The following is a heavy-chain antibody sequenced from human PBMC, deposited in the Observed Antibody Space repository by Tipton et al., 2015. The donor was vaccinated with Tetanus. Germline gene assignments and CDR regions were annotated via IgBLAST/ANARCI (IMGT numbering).Heavy chain of an antibody. Sequence: GSLRLSCAASGFTFSSFGMTWVRQAPGKGLEWVSSITGSSSYIYYADSVKGRFTISRDNAKNSLYLQMNSLRAEDTAVYYCACHRHSNWFDYWGQGTLVPVSS. J-gene: IGHJ4*02. V-gene: IGHV3-21*01. CDR3: ACHRHSNWFDY. D-gene: IGHD6-13*01. CDR1: GFTFSSFG. CDR2: ITGSSSYI.